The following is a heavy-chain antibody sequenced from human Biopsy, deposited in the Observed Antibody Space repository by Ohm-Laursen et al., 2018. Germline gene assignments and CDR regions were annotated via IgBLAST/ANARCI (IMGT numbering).Heavy chain of an antibody. CDR1: GGSINSYY. Sequence: GTLSLTCTVSGGSINSYYWSWMRQPAGKRLGWIGSIHYSGTTYYHASLRSKVTISVDKPKNQFSLKLTSVTAAETAVYYCARQGEWEHFADYWGQGTLVSVSS. D-gene: IGHD1-26*01. V-gene: IGHV4-59*05. CDR3: ARQGEWEHFADY. CDR2: IHYSGTT. J-gene: IGHJ4*02.